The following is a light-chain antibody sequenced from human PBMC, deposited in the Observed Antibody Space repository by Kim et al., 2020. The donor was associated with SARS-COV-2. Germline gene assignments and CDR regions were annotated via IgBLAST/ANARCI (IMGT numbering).Light chain of an antibody. CDR3: AAWDDSLSGHYV. CDR2: RNN. V-gene: IGLV1-47*01. Sequence: RVTISCSGSSSNIESNFVFWYQQLPGTAPKLLIYRNNRRPSGVPDRFSASKSGTSASLAISGLRSEDEADYYCAAWDDSLSGHYVFGTGTKVTVL. CDR1: SSNIESNF. J-gene: IGLJ1*01.